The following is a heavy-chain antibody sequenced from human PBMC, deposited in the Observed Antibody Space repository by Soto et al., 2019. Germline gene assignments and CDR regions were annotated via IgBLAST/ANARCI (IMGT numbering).Heavy chain of an antibody. D-gene: IGHD3-9*01. V-gene: IGHV5-51*01. Sequence: GESLKVSCKGSGYRFSTYWIGWVRQMPGKGLEWMGIIYPGDSDTRYSPSFQGQVTISADKSITTAYLQWNSLKASDTAMYYCARVDDISLYFYYRGQGPRVTVS. J-gene: IGHJ4*02. CDR3: ARVDDISLYFYY. CDR1: GYRFSTYW. CDR2: IYPGDSDT.